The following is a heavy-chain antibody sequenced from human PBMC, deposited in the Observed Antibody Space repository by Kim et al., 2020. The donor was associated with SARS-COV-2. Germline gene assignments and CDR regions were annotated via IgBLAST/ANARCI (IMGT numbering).Heavy chain of an antibody. J-gene: IGHJ4*02. CDR2: IYTSGST. D-gene: IGHD2-15*01. CDR3: ARSGYCSGGSCRHTFDY. V-gene: IGHV4-61*02. CDR1: GGSISSGSYY. Sequence: SETLSLTCTVSGGSISSGSYYWSWIRQPAGKGLEWIGRIYTSGSTNYNPSLKSRVTISVDTSKNQFSLKLSSVTAADTAVYYCARSGYCSGGSCRHTFDYWGQGTLVTVSS.